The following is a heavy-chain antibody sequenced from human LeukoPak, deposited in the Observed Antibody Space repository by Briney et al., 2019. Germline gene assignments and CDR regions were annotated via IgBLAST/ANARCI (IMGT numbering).Heavy chain of an antibody. D-gene: IGHD3-22*01. CDR2: ISYDGSNK. J-gene: IGHJ4*02. V-gene: IGHV3-30*18. Sequence: PGRSLRLSCAASGFTFSSYGMHWVRQAPGKGLEWVAVISYDGSNKYYADSVKGRYTISRDNSKNTVYLQMNSLRAEDTAVYYCAKRAPNPVPYEFWGQGTLVTVSS. CDR3: AKRAPNPVPYEF. CDR1: GFTFSSYG.